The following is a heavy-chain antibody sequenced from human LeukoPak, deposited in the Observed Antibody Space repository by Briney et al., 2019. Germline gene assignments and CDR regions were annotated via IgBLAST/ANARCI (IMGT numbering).Heavy chain of an antibody. CDR2: IWYDGSNK. CDR1: GFTFSSYG. CDR3: AGDRVGDGNAYYFV. Sequence: GRSLRLSCAASGFTFSSYGMHWVRQAPGKGLEWVAVIWYDGSNKYYADSVKGRFTISRDNSKNTLYLQMNSLRAEDTAVYYCAGDRVGDGNAYYFVGGQGTLVTVSS. V-gene: IGHV3-33*01. J-gene: IGHJ4*02. D-gene: IGHD3-10*02.